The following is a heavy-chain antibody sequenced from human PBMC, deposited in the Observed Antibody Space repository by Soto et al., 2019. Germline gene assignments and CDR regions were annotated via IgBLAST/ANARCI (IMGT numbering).Heavy chain of an antibody. CDR3: ARQLRPGNDYGDQYYYYYYMDV. CDR1: GYSFTSYW. J-gene: IGHJ6*03. CDR2: IYPGDSDT. V-gene: IGHV5-51*01. D-gene: IGHD4-17*01. Sequence: GESLKISCKGSGYSFTSYWIGWVRQMPGKGLEWMGIIYPGDSDTRYSPSFQGQVTISADKSISTAYLQWSSLKASDTAMYYCARQLRPGNDYGDQYYYYYYMDVWGKGTTVTVSS.